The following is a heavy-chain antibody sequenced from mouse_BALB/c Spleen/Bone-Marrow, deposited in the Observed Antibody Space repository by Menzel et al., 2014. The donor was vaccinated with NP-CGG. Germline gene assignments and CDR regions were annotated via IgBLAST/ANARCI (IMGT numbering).Heavy chain of an antibody. CDR3: TRLPH. Sequence: QVQLQQSGAELVKPGASVKLSCKASGYTFTSYYMYWVKQRPGQGLEWIGEINPSNGGTNFNEKFKSRATLTVDKSSSTAYMQLGSLTSEDSAVYYCTRLPHWGQGTSVTVSS. CDR1: GYTFTSYY. D-gene: IGHD5-1*01. V-gene: IGHV1S81*02. J-gene: IGHJ4*01. CDR2: INPSNGGT.